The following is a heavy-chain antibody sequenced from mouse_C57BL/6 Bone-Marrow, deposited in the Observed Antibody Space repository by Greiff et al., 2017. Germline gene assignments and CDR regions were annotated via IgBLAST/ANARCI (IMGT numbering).Heavy chain of an antibody. Sequence: VHVKQSGAELVRPGASVKLSCTASGFNIKDDYMHWVKQRPEQGLEWIGWIDPENGDTEYASKFQGKATITADTSSNTAYLQLSSLTSEDTAVYYCTTLLRPRYFDVWGTGTTVTVSS. CDR1: GFNIKDDY. J-gene: IGHJ1*03. V-gene: IGHV14-4*01. CDR3: TTLLRPRYFDV. D-gene: IGHD1-1*01. CDR2: IDPENGDT.